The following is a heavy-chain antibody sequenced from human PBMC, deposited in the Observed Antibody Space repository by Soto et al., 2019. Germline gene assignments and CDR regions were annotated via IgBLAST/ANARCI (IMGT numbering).Heavy chain of an antibody. CDR2: ISWDSGSI. D-gene: IGHD3-16*01. CDR3: AKARGGIAY. J-gene: IGHJ4*02. V-gene: IGHV3-9*01. Sequence: EVQLVESGGGLVQPGRSLRLSCVGSGFTFDDYGMHWVRQAPGKGLEWVSGISWDSGSIGYAASVKGRFTISRDNAKNALYRQMNSVRNEDTAMYYCAKARGGIAYWGKGTMVTVSS. CDR1: GFTFDDYG.